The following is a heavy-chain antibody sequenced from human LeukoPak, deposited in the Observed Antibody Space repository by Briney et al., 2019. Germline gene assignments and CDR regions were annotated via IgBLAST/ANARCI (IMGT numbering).Heavy chain of an antibody. Sequence: SETLSLTCTVSGGSISSSSYYWGWIRQPPGKGLEWIGSIYYSGSTYYNPSLKSRVTISVDTSKNQFSLKLSSVTAADTAVYYCARSGYRYGADALDIWGQGTMVTVSS. D-gene: IGHD5-18*01. CDR2: IYYSGST. CDR1: GGSISSSSYY. CDR3: ARSGYRYGADALDI. J-gene: IGHJ3*02. V-gene: IGHV4-39*07.